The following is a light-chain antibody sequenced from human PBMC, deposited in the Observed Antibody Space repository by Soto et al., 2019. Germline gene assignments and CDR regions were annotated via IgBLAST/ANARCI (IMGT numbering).Light chain of an antibody. J-gene: IGKJ5*01. CDR2: DAS. Sequence: EIVLTQSPATLSLSPGERATLSCRASQSVVNYLAWYEQKPGQAPMLLIYDASNRAAGIPARFSGSGSGTDFTLTISSLEPEDFAVYYCQQRNFWPITFGQGTRLETK. V-gene: IGKV3-11*01. CDR1: QSVVNY. CDR3: QQRNFWPIT.